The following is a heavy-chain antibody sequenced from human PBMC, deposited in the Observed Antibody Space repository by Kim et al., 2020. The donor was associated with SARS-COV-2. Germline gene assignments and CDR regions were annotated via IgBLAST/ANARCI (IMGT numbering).Heavy chain of an antibody. CDR3: ARSGAGYDNSGYYGLDY. CDR2: IATAGDT. CDR1: GFTFSSYD. Sequence: GGSLRLSCAASGFTFSSYDMHWVRQATGKGLEWVSAIATAGDTYYLSSVKGRFTISRENAKNSLYLQMNSLRAGDTAVYYCARSGAGYDNSGYYGLDYWGQGTLVTVSS. D-gene: IGHD3-22*01. J-gene: IGHJ4*02. V-gene: IGHV3-13*01.